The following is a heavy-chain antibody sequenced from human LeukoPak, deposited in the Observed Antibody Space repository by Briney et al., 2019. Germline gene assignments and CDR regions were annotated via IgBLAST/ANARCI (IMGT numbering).Heavy chain of an antibody. Sequence: GGSLRLSCAASGFTFSTFWMSWVRQAPGKGLEWVSGINWNGGSTGYADSVKGRFTISRDNAKNSLYLRMNSLRAEDTALYYCARGGSTGWYSFDYWGQGTLVTVSS. V-gene: IGHV3-20*04. J-gene: IGHJ4*02. CDR3: ARGGSTGWYSFDY. D-gene: IGHD6-19*01. CDR2: INWNGGST. CDR1: GFTFSTFW.